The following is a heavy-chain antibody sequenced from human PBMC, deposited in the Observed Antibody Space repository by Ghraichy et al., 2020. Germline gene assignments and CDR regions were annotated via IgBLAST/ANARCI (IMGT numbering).Heavy chain of an antibody. CDR3: ARDPLVGALQY. J-gene: IGHJ4*02. D-gene: IGHD1-26*01. Sequence: GSLRLSCAASGFTVSSNYMSWVRQAPGKGLEWVSVIYSGGSTYYADSVKGRFTISRDNSKNTLYLQMNSLRAEDTAVYYCARDPLVGALQYWGQGTLVTVSS. V-gene: IGHV3-53*01. CDR2: IYSGGST. CDR1: GFTVSSNY.